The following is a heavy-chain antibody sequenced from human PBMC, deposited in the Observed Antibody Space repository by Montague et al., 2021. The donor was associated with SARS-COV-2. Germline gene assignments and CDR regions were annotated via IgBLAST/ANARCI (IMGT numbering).Heavy chain of an antibody. V-gene: IGHV4-61*02. CDR3: VRGRSGYFNPLDY. CDR2: TYTRGGT. Sequence: TLSLTCSVSGDSINSGPYFWNWIRQPAGKGLEWIGRTYTRGGTHSNPSLESRVTISVDTSKKQFSLNLSSVTAADTAVFYCVRGRSGYFNPLDYWGQGTLVTVSS. CDR1: GDSINSGPYF. J-gene: IGHJ4*02. D-gene: IGHD3-3*01.